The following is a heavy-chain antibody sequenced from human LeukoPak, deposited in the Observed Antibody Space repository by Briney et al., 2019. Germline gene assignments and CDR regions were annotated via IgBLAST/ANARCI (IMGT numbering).Heavy chain of an antibody. CDR1: GFTFSSHW. D-gene: IGHD3-3*01. Sequence: GGSLRLSCAASGFTFSSHWMHWVRQAPGKGLVWVSRINSVGSRTDYADSVKGRFTISRDNSKNTLYLQMNSLRAEDTAVYYCAKDQAITIFGVVVNWSDPWGQGTLVTVSS. J-gene: IGHJ5*02. CDR2: INSVGSRT. CDR3: AKDQAITIFGVVVNWSDP. V-gene: IGHV3-74*01.